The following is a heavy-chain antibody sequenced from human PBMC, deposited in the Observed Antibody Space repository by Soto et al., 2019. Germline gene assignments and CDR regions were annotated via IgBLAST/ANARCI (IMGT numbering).Heavy chain of an antibody. Sequence: ASVKVSCKASGYTFTNYAIHWVRQAPGQRLEWMGWINAGNGNTKYAQEFQGRVTITRDTSASTAYMELSSLTSEDTAVYYCARIETGRVVTSPNWFDPWGQGTLVTVSS. V-gene: IGHV1-3*01. CDR3: ARIETGRVVTSPNWFDP. CDR1: GYTFTNYA. CDR2: INAGNGNT. J-gene: IGHJ5*02. D-gene: IGHD2-21*02.